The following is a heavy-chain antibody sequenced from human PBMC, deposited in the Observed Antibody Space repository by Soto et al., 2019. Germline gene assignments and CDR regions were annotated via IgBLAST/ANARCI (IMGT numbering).Heavy chain of an antibody. J-gene: IGHJ6*02. CDR2: IDPSDSYT. Sequence: GESLKISCKVSGYSFTSYWISWVRQMPGKGLEWMGRIDPSDSYTNYSPSFQGHVTISADKSISTAYLQWSGLKASDTAMYYCARQTTVVGYYGMDVWGQGTTVTVSS. CDR3: ARQTTVVGYYGMDV. CDR1: GYSFTSYW. D-gene: IGHD4-17*01. V-gene: IGHV5-10-1*01.